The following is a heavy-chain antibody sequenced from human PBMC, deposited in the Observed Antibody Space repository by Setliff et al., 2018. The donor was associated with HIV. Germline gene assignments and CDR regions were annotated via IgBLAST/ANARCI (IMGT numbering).Heavy chain of an antibody. CDR3: ARVVPDSSGYWSLVGGYYFDY. J-gene: IGHJ4*02. CDR1: GYAISSGYY. Sequence: PSETLSLTCAVSGYAISSGYYWGWIRRPPGKGLEWIGSIYNRGSTYYNPSLKSRVTISVDTSKNQFSLKLSSVTAADTAVYYCARVVPDSSGYWSLVGGYYFDYWGQGTLVTVSS. V-gene: IGHV4-38-2*01. CDR2: IYNRGST. D-gene: IGHD3-22*01.